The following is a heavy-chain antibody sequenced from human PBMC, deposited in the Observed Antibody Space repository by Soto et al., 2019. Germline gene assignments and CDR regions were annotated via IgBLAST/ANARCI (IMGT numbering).Heavy chain of an antibody. CDR3: ARRNHRGIQVSYFDL. J-gene: IGHJ2*01. Sequence: QVQLVQSGAEVKKPGSSVKVSCKASGGTFSNYPISWVRQAPGQGLEWMGGIIPIFGTVNYAQKVQGRVTITADEPTSTAYMELSSLRSEDTAVYYCARRNHRGIQVSYFDLWGRGTLVTVSS. CDR2: IIPIFGTV. V-gene: IGHV1-69*12. D-gene: IGHD3-16*01. CDR1: GGTFSNYP.